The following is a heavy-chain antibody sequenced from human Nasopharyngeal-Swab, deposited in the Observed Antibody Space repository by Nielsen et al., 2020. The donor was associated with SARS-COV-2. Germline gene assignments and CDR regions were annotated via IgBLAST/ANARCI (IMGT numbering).Heavy chain of an antibody. CDR3: ARDPQDIVVVVANYYYGMDV. J-gene: IGHJ6*02. Sequence: WIRQPPGKGLEYVSAISSNGGSTYYADSMKGRFTISRDNSKNTLYLQMNSLRAEDTAVYYCARDPQDIVVVVANYYYGMDVWGQGTTVTVSS. V-gene: IGHV3-64*04. CDR2: ISSNGGST. D-gene: IGHD2-15*01.